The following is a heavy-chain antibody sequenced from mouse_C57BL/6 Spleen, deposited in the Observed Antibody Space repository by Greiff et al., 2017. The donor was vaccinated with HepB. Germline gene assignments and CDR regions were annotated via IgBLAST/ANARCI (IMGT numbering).Heavy chain of an antibody. J-gene: IGHJ1*03. CDR3: ARRLYDYDGYFDV. D-gene: IGHD2-4*01. CDR1: GYTFTSYW. V-gene: IGHV1-59*01. Sequence: QVQLQQPGAELVRPGTSVKLSCKASGYTFTSYWMHWVKQRPGQGLEWIGVIDPSDSYTNYNQKFKGKATLTVDTSSSTAYMQLSSLTSEDSAVYYCARRLYDYDGYFDVWGTGTTVTVSS. CDR2: IDPSDSYT.